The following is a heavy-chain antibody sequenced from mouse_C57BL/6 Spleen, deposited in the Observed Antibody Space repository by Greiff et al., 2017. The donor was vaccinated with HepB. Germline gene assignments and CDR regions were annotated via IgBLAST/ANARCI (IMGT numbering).Heavy chain of an antibody. CDR3: ARMEYGYPYAIDY. CDR2: IWSGGST. CDR1: GFSLSSYG. V-gene: IGHV2-2*01. D-gene: IGHD2-2*01. J-gene: IGHJ4*01. Sequence: QVQLKESGPGLVQPSQSLSITCAVSGFSLSSYGVPWVRQSPGKGLEWLGVIWSGGSTDYDAAFISRLSISKDNTKSTVFFKMNSLQADDTAIYYCARMEYGYPYAIDYWGQGTSVTVSS.